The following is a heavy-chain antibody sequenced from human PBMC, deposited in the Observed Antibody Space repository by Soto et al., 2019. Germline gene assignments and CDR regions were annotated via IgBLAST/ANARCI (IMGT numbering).Heavy chain of an antibody. V-gene: IGHV3-30*18. CDR3: AKDALLLPTRNYYYYYGMDV. CDR2: ISYDGSNK. J-gene: IGHJ6*02. CDR1: GVTFSSYG. D-gene: IGHD2-15*01. Sequence: PGGSLRLSCAASGVTFSSYGMHWVRQAPGKGLEWVAVISYDGSNKYYADSVKGRFTISRDNSKNTLYLQMNSLRAEDTAVYYCAKDALLLPTRNYYYYYGMDVWGQGTTVTVSS.